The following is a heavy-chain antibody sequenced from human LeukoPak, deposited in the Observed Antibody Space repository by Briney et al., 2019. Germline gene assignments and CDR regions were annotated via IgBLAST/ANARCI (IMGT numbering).Heavy chain of an antibody. V-gene: IGHV4-59*01. J-gene: IGHJ3*02. CDR2: GHHSGST. D-gene: IGHD6-25*01. Sequence: SETLSLTCTVSGDSINNYYWNWTRQPPGKRLEWIGFGHHSGSTYFNPSLQSRVTISVDTSKNQFSLKLSSVTAADTAVYYCARWGESSALRVHAFDNWGQGAMVTVSS. CDR3: ARWGESSALRVHAFDN. CDR1: GDSINNYY.